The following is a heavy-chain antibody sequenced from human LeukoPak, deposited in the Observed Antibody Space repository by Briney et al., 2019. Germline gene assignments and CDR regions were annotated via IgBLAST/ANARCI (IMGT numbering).Heavy chain of an antibody. V-gene: IGHV3-30*04. CDR3: ASSRLAALIAPTDY. CDR1: GFTFSSYA. Sequence: GGSLRLSCAASGFTFSSYAMHWVRQAPGKGLEWVAVISYDGSNKYYADSVKGRFTISRDNSKNTLYLQMNSLRAEDTAVYYCASSRLAALIAPTDYWGQGTLVTVSS. D-gene: IGHD6-25*01. CDR2: ISYDGSNK. J-gene: IGHJ4*02.